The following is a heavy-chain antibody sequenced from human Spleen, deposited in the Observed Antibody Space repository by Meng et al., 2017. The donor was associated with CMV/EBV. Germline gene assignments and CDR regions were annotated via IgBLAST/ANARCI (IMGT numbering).Heavy chain of an antibody. J-gene: IGHJ5*02. V-gene: IGHV3-74*01. D-gene: IGHD2-2*01. CDR3: ARDGHCSSTSCYLSWFDP. CDR1: FAFSSYW. Sequence: FAFSSYWMHWVRQAPGKGLVWVSRINSVGSSTSYADSVKGRFTISRDNAKNTLYLQMNSLRAEDTAVYYCARDGHCSSTSCYLSWFDPWGQGTLVTVSS. CDR2: INSVGSST.